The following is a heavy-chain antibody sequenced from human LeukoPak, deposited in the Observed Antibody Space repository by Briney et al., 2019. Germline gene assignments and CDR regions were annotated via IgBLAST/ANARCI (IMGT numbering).Heavy chain of an antibody. J-gene: IGHJ4*02. D-gene: IGHD6-19*01. CDR2: INPNSGGT. Sequence: GASVKVSCKASGYTFTGHYMHWVRQAPGQGLEWMGWINPNSGGTNYAQKFQGRVTITRNTSISTAYMELSSLRSEDTAVYYCARGVVRGGWYHLFDYWGQGTLVTVSS. CDR1: GYTFTGHY. CDR3: ARGVVRGGWYHLFDY. V-gene: IGHV1-2*02.